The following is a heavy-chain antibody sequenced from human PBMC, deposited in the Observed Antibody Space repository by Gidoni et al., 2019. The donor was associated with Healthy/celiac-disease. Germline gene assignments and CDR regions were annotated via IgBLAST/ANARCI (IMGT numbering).Heavy chain of an antibody. CDR2: ISGSGGST. D-gene: IGHD2-21*01. Sequence: EVQLLESGGGLVQPGGSLRLSCAASGFTFSSYAMSWVRQAPGKGLEWVSAISGSGGSTYYADSVKGRFTISRDNSKNTLYLQMNSLRAEDTAVYYCAKEGGGSTVHIVVVIAPGDMDVWGKGTTVTVSS. CDR3: AKEGGGSTVHIVVVIAPGDMDV. V-gene: IGHV3-23*01. CDR1: GFTFSSYA. J-gene: IGHJ6*03.